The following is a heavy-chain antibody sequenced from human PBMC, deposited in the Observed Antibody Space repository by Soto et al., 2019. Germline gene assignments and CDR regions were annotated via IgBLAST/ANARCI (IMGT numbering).Heavy chain of an antibody. D-gene: IGHD2-21*02. CDR3: ARQLYTVVTPQDY. V-gene: IGHV3-48*02. CDR1: GFTFSNFR. J-gene: IGHJ4*02. Sequence: PVGSLRLSCAASGFTFSNFRMNWIRQAPGKGLEWVSHIDGSGTAMSYVDSVKGRFTISRDNAKNSLYLEMTSLRDEDTAVYYCARQLYTVVTPQDYWGRGTLVTVSS. CDR2: IDGSGTAM.